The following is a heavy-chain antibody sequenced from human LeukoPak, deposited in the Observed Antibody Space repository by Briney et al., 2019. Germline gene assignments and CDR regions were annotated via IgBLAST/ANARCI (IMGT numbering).Heavy chain of an antibody. D-gene: IGHD3-10*01. CDR1: GYTFTSYG. Sequence: ASVKVSCKASGYTFTSYGISWVRQAPGQGLEWMGWISAYNGNTNYAQKLQGRVTMTTDTSTSTAYMELRSLRSDDTAVYYCARVPSYYYGSGSQYWGQGTLVTVFS. CDR3: ARVPSYYYGSGSQY. J-gene: IGHJ4*02. CDR2: ISAYNGNT. V-gene: IGHV1-18*01.